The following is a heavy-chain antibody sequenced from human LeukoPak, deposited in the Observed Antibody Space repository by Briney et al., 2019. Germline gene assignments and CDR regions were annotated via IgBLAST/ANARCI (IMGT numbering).Heavy chain of an antibody. CDR1: GFTFNNYA. Sequence: GGSPRLSCAASGFTFNNYAMQWVRQAPGKGLEWVSSITASDGSAYSADSVKGRFTISRDNSKNTLFLHMSSLRAEDTAVYYCASGAAAGTLTFFDHWGQGTLVTVSS. V-gene: IGHV3-23*01. CDR3: ASGAAAGTLTFFDH. D-gene: IGHD6-13*01. J-gene: IGHJ4*02. CDR2: ITASDGSA.